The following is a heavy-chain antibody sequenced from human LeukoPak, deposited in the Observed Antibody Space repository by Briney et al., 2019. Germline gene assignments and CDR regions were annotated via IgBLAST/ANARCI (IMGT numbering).Heavy chain of an antibody. CDR2: MSYDGSNI. J-gene: IGHJ4*02. D-gene: IGHD2-15*01. V-gene: IGHV3-30*18. CDR1: GFTFSTYG. Sequence: GGPLRLSCAASGFTFSTYGMHWVRQAPGKGLEWVAVMSYDGSNIYYADSVKGRFTISRDNSKNTLYLQMNSLRAEDTAVYYCAKASKCSGGSCYLYLFFDYWGQGTLVTVSS. CDR3: AKASKCSGGSCYLYLFFDY.